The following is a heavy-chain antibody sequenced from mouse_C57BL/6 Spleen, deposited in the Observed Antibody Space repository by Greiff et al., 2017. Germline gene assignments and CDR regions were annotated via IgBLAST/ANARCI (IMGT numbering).Heavy chain of an antibody. J-gene: IGHJ2*01. CDR2: INPSSGYT. CDR3: AREVGFDY. Sequence: VQVVESGAELARPGASVKMSCKASGYTFTSYTMHWVKQRPGQGLEWIGYINPSSGYTKYNQKFKDKATLTADKSSSTAYMQLSSLTSEDSAVYYCAREVGFDYWGQGTTLTVSS. V-gene: IGHV1-4*01. D-gene: IGHD1-1*02. CDR1: GYTFTSYT.